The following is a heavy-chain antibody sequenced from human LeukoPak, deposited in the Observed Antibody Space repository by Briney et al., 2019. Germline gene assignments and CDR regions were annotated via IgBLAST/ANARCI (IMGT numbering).Heavy chain of an antibody. D-gene: IGHD3-22*01. Sequence: SETLSLTCAVYGGSFSGYYWSWIRQPPGKGLEWIGEINHSGSTNYNPSFKSRVTISVDTSKNQFSLKLSSVTAADTAVYYCARGGTYSSGWYNWFDPWGQGTLVTVSS. V-gene: IGHV4-34*01. CDR2: INHSGST. J-gene: IGHJ5*02. CDR3: ARGGTYSSGWYNWFDP. CDR1: GGSFSGYY.